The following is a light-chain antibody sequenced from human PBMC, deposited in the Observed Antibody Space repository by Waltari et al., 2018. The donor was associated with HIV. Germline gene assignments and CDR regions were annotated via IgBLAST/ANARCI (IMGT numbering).Light chain of an antibody. CDR2: VAS. J-gene: IGKJ4*01. CDR1: QSISEY. V-gene: IGKV1-39*01. Sequence: DTQMTQSPSSLSASIRDTVTITCRASQSISEYLNWYQETPGNAPKLLIYVASSLQIGVPSRFSGSGSGTDFTLTISNLQPEDFATYFCQQSYSTPLTFGAGTKVEIK. CDR3: QQSYSTPLT.